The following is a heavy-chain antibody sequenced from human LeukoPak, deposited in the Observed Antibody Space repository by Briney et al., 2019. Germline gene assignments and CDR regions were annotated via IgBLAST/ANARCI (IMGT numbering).Heavy chain of an antibody. CDR2: IKEDGREK. CDR1: GFIFNNYW. J-gene: IGHJ3*01. V-gene: IGHV3-7*03. Sequence: GGSLRLSCAASGFIFNNYWMNWVRQAPGKGLEWVASIKEDGREKLYVESLEGRLTIARDNAKESLHLQMRNLRVEDTAVYYCTRALGHSVLAFDVWGQGTVVIVS. D-gene: IGHD3-16*01. CDR3: TRALGHSVLAFDV.